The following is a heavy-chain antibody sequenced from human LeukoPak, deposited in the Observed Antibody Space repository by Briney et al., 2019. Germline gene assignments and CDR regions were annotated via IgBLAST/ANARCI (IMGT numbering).Heavy chain of an antibody. V-gene: IGHV3-30*01. CDR1: EFTFSSYA. CDR2: ISYDRSNK. D-gene: IGHD6-13*01. CDR3: ASLTLGSWYGIDY. J-gene: IGHJ4*02. Sequence: PGGSLRLYCAASEFTFSSYAMHWVRQAPGKGLEWVAVISYDRSNKYYADSVKGRFTISRDNSRNTLYLQMYSLRPEDSAVYYCASLTLGSWYGIDYWGQGTLVTVSS.